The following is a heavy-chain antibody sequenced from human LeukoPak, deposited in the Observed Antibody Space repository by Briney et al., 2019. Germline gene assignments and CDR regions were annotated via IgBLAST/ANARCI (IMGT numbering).Heavy chain of an antibody. CDR3: AKVRQVGYYGSGSYSHYFDY. CDR1: GFTFSSYA. Sequence: PGGSLRLSCAASGFTFSSYAMSWVRQAPGKGLEWVSAISGSGGSTYYADSVKGRFTISRDNSKNTLYLQMNSLRAEDTAVYYCAKVRQVGYYGSGSYSHYFDYWGQGVVVTVSS. V-gene: IGHV3-23*01. D-gene: IGHD3-10*01. J-gene: IGHJ4*02. CDR2: ISGSGGST.